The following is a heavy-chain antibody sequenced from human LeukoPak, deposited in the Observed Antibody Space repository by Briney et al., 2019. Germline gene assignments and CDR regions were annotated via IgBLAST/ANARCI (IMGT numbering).Heavy chain of an antibody. V-gene: IGHV1-18*01. Sequence: ASVKVSCKTLGYSFTHYGISWVRQAPGQGLEWLGRINTVNSNPEIEQKFQDRVTMTRDTSTSTVYMELSSLRSEDTAVYYCAKRGQGYCNTINCPGPFDMWGQGTLVIVSS. CDR2: INTVNSNP. CDR1: GYSFTHYG. J-gene: IGHJ3*02. CDR3: AKRGQGYCNTINCPGPFDM. D-gene: IGHD2-15*01.